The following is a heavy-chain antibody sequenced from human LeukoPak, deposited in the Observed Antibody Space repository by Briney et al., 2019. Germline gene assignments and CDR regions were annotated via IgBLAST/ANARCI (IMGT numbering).Heavy chain of an antibody. V-gene: IGHV3-48*01. CDR1: GFTLRDYS. Sequence: GGSLRLSCAASGFTLRDYSMNWVRQAPGTGLEWVSYISSSGDTIYYADSVKGRFTISRDTAKNSLYLQMSSLRAEDTAVYYCARRLDYWGQGTLVTVSS. CDR3: ARRLDY. CDR2: ISSSGDTI. J-gene: IGHJ4*02. D-gene: IGHD6-25*01.